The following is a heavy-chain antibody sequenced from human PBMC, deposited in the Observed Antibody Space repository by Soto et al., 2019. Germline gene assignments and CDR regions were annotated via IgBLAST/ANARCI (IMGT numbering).Heavy chain of an antibody. D-gene: IGHD2-15*01. V-gene: IGHV3-49*03. CDR3: TRDYGGYCSGGSCYQTGWFDP. CDR1: GFTFGDYA. CDR2: IRSKAYGGTT. J-gene: IGHJ5*02. Sequence: GGSLRLSCTASGFTFGDYAMSWFRQAPGKGLEWVGFIRSKAYGGTTEYAASVKGRFTIARDDSKSIAYLQMNSLKTEDTAVYYCTRDYGGYCSGGSCYQTGWFDPWGQGTLVTVSS.